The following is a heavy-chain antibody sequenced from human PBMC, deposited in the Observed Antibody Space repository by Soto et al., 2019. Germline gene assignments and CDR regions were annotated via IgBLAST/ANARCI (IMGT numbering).Heavy chain of an antibody. Sequence: SETLSLTCTVSGGSISSSSYYWGWIRQPPGKGLEWIGSIYYSGSTYYNPSLKSRVTISVDTSKNQFSLKLSSVTAADTAVYYCARQTADIVVVVAATDYYYYMDVWGKGTTVTVSS. CDR1: GGSISSSSYY. CDR2: IYYSGST. V-gene: IGHV4-39*01. J-gene: IGHJ6*03. CDR3: ARQTADIVVVVAATDYYYYMDV. D-gene: IGHD2-15*01.